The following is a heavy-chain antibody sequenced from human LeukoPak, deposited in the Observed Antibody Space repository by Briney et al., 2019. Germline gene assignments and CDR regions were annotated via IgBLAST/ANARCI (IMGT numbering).Heavy chain of an antibody. V-gene: IGHV4-59*08. CDR3: ARMFRSSWYINWFDP. J-gene: IGHJ5*02. CDR2: IHYSGSS. CDR1: GGSISTYY. D-gene: IGHD6-13*01. Sequence: PSETLSLTCAVSGGSISTYYWSWIRQPPGKGLEWIGYIHYSGSSNYNPSLKSRVTISVDTSKNQFSLKLNFVTAADTAMYYCARMFRSSWYINWFDPWGQGTLVTVSS.